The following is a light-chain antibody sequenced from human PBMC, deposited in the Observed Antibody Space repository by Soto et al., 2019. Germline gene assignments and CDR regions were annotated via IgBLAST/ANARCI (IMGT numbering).Light chain of an antibody. J-gene: IGKJ5*01. V-gene: IGKV1-5*01. CDR2: DAS. CDR3: QHYNSYPIT. CDR1: QSISGW. Sequence: QLVDSPSTKSESVGDRVTITCRASQSISGWLAWYQQKPGKAPNLLIYDASNLESGVPSRFSGSGSGTEFTLTISSLQPADFATYYCQHYNSYPITFGQGTRLEIK.